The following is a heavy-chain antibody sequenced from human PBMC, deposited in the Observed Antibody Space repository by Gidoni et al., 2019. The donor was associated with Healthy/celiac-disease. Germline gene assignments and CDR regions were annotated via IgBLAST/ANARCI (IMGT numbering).Heavy chain of an antibody. CDR1: GFTFGDYA. D-gene: IGHD1-1*01. V-gene: IGHV3-49*03. J-gene: IGHJ5*02. CDR2: IRSKAYGGTT. CDR3: TREVVDGTTWEDWFDP. Sequence: EVQLVESGGGLVQPGRSLRLSCTASGFTFGDYAMSWFRQAPGKGLEWVGFIRSKAYGGTTEYAASVKGRFTISRDDSKSIAYLQMNSLKTEDTAVYYCTREVVDGTTWEDWFDPWGQGTLVTVSS.